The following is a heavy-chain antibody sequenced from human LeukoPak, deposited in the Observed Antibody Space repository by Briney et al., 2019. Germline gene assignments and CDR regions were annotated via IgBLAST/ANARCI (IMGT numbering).Heavy chain of an antibody. CDR3: AEGSCSSTSCHFDY. CDR1: GFTFDDYA. Sequence: GGSLRLSCAASGFTFDDYAMHWVRQVPGKGLEWVSGISWNSGSIDYADSVKGRFTISRDNAKNSLHLQMDSLRTEGTAFYYCAEGSCSSTSCHFDYWGQGTLVTVSS. V-gene: IGHV3-9*01. D-gene: IGHD2-2*01. J-gene: IGHJ4*02. CDR2: ISWNSGSI.